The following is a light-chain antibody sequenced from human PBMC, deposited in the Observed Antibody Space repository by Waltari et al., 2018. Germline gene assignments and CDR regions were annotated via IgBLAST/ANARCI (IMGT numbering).Light chain of an antibody. Sequence: QSVLTQPPSESGAPGQSVTISCSGSTPNIGRNNVNWYQQVPGTAPRLVMYRTNQRPSGVPDRFSGSKSGTSASLAISGLQSEDEADYYCSPWDDSLNTYVFGSGTKVTVL. CDR3: SPWDDSLNTYV. J-gene: IGLJ1*01. CDR1: TPNIGRNN. CDR2: RTN. V-gene: IGLV1-44*01.